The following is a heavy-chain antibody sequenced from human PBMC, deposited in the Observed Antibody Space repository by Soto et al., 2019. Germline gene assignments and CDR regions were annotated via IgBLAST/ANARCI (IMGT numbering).Heavy chain of an antibody. CDR2: IKQDGSEK. CDR3: ARDRAGAQYGLDV. Sequence: PGGSLRLSCAASGFTFSSYWMSWVRQAPGKGLEWVANIKQDGSEKYYVDSVKGRFTISRDNAKNSLYLQMNSLRAKDTAVYYCARDRAGAQYGLDVWGQGTTVTVSS. D-gene: IGHD1-26*01. V-gene: IGHV3-7*01. J-gene: IGHJ6*02. CDR1: GFTFSSYW.